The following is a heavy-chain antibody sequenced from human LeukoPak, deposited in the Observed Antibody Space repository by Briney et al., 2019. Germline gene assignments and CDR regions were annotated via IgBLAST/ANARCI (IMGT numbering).Heavy chain of an antibody. CDR3: TRAGRWEGRPHAFDI. J-gene: IGHJ3*02. D-gene: IGHD1-26*01. CDR1: GGSISSYY. CDR2: IYYSGIT. Sequence: SETLSLTCTVSGGSISSYYWNWIRQPPGKGLEWIGYIYYSGITNYNPSLKSRVTMSVDTSKSQFSLKLSSVTAADTAVYYCTRAGRWEGRPHAFDIWGQGTMVTVSS. V-gene: IGHV4-59*01.